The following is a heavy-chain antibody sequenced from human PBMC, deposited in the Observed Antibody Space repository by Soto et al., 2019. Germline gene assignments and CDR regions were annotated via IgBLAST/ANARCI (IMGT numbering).Heavy chain of an antibody. CDR1: GYTFTSHG. V-gene: IGHV1-18*01. Sequence: QVQLVQSGAEVKKPGASVKVSCKASGYTFTSHGISWVRQAPGQGLEWMGWISVYNGNTNYAQKRQGRVTMTTDSPTSTAYMALRSLKSDDTAVYYCVRHSIAAAGPFDYWGQGSLVTVSS. D-gene: IGHD6-13*01. CDR3: VRHSIAAAGPFDY. J-gene: IGHJ4*02. CDR2: ISVYNGNT.